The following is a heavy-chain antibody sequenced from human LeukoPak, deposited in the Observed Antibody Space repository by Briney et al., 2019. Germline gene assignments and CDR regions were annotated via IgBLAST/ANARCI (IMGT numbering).Heavy chain of an antibody. CDR1: GGSISSSSYS. J-gene: IGHJ4*02. V-gene: IGHV4-39*07. CDR2: IYYSGST. Sequence: SETLSLTCTVSGGSISSSSYSWGWIRQPPGKGLEWIGSIYYSGSTYYNPSLKSRVTISVDRSKNQFSLKLSSVTAADTAVYYCASSVYYDFWSGYYTYWGQGTLVTVSS. CDR3: ASSVYYDFWSGYYTY. D-gene: IGHD3-3*01.